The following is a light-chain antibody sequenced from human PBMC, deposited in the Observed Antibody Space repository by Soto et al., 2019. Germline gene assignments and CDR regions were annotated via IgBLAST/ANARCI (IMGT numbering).Light chain of an antibody. CDR3: QQYYSYPYT. Sequence: IQTTPSPSSFPASTGDRVTITCRASQGISSYLAWYQQKPGKAPKLLIYAASTLQSGVPSRFSGSGSGTDFTLTISCLQSEDFATYYCQQYYSYPYTFGQGTRLEIK. J-gene: IGKJ5*01. CDR1: QGISSY. CDR2: AAS. V-gene: IGKV1-8*01.